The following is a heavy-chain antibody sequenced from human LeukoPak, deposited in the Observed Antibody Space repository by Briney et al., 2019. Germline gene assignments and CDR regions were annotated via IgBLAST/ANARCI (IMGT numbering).Heavy chain of an antibody. D-gene: IGHD3-3*01. Sequence: SETLSLTCAVYGGSFSGYYWSWIRQPPGKGLEWIGEINHSGSTNYNPSLKSRVTISVDTSKNQFSLKLSSVTAADTAVYYCARGEPPDFWSSYLTQRLVAFDIWGQGTMVTVSS. J-gene: IGHJ3*02. CDR2: INHSGST. CDR1: GGSFSGYY. CDR3: ARGEPPDFWSSYLTQRLVAFDI. V-gene: IGHV4-34*01.